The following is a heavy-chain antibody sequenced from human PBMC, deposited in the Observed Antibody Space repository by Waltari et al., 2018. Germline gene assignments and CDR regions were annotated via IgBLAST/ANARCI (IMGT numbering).Heavy chain of an antibody. CDR1: GFIFDDYA. Sequence: EVQLVESGGGLVEPGRSLRLSCVASGFIFDDYAMHWVRQAPGKGLEWVSGISWNSDNIVYADSVKGRFTISRDNAKKSLYLQMHSLRDEDTALYYCTKDVRRTHLGPADHWGQGTLVTVSS. D-gene: IGHD3-3*02. CDR3: TKDVRRTHLGPADH. V-gene: IGHV3-9*01. J-gene: IGHJ4*02. CDR2: ISWNSDNI.